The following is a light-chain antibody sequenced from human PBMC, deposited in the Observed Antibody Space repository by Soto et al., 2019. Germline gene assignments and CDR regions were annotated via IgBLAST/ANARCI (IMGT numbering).Light chain of an antibody. V-gene: IGKV1-5*03. J-gene: IGKJ1*01. CDR1: QSFSTW. CDR3: QQYNSYPWT. CDR2: KAS. Sequence: DFQMTQSPSTLSASVGDRVTITCRASQSFSTWLAWYQQKPGKAPKLLIYKASSLEGGVPSRFSGSGSGTEFTLTISCLQPDDFATYYCQQYNSYPWTFGQGTKVEIK.